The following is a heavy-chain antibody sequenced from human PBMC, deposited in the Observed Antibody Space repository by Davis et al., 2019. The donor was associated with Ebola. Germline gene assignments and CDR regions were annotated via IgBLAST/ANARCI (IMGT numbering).Heavy chain of an antibody. CDR1: GGSFSGYY. J-gene: IGHJ5*02. V-gene: IGHV4-34*01. D-gene: IGHD2-8*01. CDR2: INHSGST. Sequence: GSLRLSCAVYGGSFSGYYWSWIRQPPGKGLEWIGEINHSGSTNYNPSLKSRVTISVDTSKNQFSLKLSSVTAADTAVYYCARAAKRYCTNGVCYRRTNWFDPWGQGTLVTVSS. CDR3: ARAAKRYCTNGVCYRRTNWFDP.